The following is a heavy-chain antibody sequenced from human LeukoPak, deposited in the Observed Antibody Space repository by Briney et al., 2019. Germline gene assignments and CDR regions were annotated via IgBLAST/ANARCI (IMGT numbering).Heavy chain of an antibody. D-gene: IGHD2-15*01. Sequence: ASVKVSCKASGYTFTSYYLHWARQAPGQGLEWMGIINPSGGSPTYAQKIQGRVTMTRDTSTSAVYMELSSLTSEDTAVYYCARMNIVVEVAWFDPWGQGTLVTVSS. V-gene: IGHV1-46*01. J-gene: IGHJ5*02. CDR3: ARMNIVVEVAWFDP. CDR1: GYTFTSYY. CDR2: INPSGGSP.